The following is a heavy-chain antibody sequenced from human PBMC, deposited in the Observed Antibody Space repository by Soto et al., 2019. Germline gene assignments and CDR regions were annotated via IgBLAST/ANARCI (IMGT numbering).Heavy chain of an antibody. Sequence: ASENLSPTYTLSGGSTSSSYWSLSRQPPGKGLEWIVYIYYSGSTNYNPSLKSRVTISVDTSKNQFSLKLSSVTAADTAVYYCARGLDDSGDLDYWGQGTLVTVSS. J-gene: IGHJ4*02. CDR3: ARGLDDSGDLDY. CDR2: IYYSGST. D-gene: IGHD4-17*01. CDR1: GGSTSSSY. V-gene: IGHV4-59*01.